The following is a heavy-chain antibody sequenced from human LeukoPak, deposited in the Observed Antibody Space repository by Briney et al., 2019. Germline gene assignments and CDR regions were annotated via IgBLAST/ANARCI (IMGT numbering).Heavy chain of an antibody. V-gene: IGHV3-21*01. CDR3: ARCTTGRTFGSLREIKRSREIDY. D-gene: IGHD1-1*01. CDR2: ISIISSYI. CDR1: GFTFSSYS. Sequence: GGSLRLSCAASGFTFSSYSMNWFGQAPGKGLKGFSSISIISSYIYYADSVKGRFTISRDNAKNSLYLQMNSLGVEDTAVYYCARCTTGRTFGSLREIKRSREIDYWGQGTLVTVSS. J-gene: IGHJ4*02.